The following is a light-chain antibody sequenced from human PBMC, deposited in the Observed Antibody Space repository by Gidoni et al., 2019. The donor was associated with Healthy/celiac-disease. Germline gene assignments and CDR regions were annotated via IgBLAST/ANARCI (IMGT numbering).Light chain of an antibody. Sequence: DIQMTQSPSTLSASVGDRVTITCRSSQSISSWLAWYQHKPGKAPKLLIYKASCLESGVPSRFSGSGSGTAFTLTISLLQPDDFATYYCQQYNSYSWTFGQGTKVEIK. CDR1: QSISSW. J-gene: IGKJ1*01. CDR2: KAS. CDR3: QQYNSYSWT. V-gene: IGKV1-5*03.